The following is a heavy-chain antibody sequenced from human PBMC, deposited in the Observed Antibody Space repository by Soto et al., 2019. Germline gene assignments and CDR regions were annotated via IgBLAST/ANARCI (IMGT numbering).Heavy chain of an antibody. Sequence: QVQLQESGPGLVKPSGTLSLTCAVSGGSISSSNWWSWVRQPPGKGLEWIGEIYHSGSTNYNPSLKSRVXIXVXXSKNQFSLKLSSVTAADTAVYYCARRHTAMVYFDYWGQGTLVTVSS. CDR1: GGSISSSNW. D-gene: IGHD5-18*01. J-gene: IGHJ4*02. CDR2: IYHSGST. V-gene: IGHV4-4*02. CDR3: ARRHTAMVYFDY.